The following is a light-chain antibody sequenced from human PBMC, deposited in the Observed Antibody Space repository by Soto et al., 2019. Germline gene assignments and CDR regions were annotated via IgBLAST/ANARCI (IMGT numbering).Light chain of an antibody. CDR3: QQYNNYLIT. CDR1: QSISSW. CDR2: KAS. V-gene: IGKV1-5*03. Sequence: EIQMTQSPSTLSASVGDRVTITCRASQSISSWLAWYQQKPGKAPKLLIYKASSLESGVPSRFSGSGSGTEFTLTISSLQPDDFATYYCQQYNNYLITFGQGTRLEIK. J-gene: IGKJ5*01.